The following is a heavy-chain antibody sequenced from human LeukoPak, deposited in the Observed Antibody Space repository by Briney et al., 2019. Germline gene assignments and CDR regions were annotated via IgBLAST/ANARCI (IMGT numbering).Heavy chain of an antibody. CDR1: GFTFSNYW. J-gene: IGHJ4*02. CDR2: IREDGTEK. CDR3: ARDEFGGPLKY. V-gene: IGHV3-7*01. Sequence: GRSLTLSCEPSGFTFSNYWMRWARQARGRGLALVTNIREDGTEKKYVDSVKGRFTITRDNARNSLYLQMSSLRVEDTAVYYCARDEFGGPLKYWSQGTLVTVSS. D-gene: IGHD2-15*01.